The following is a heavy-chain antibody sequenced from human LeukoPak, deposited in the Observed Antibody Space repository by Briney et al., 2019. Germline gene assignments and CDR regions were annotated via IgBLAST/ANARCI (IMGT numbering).Heavy chain of an antibody. V-gene: IGHV3-23*01. Sequence: PGGSLRLSCAASGFTFSSYGMSWVRQAPGKGLEWVSAISGSGGSTYYADSVKGRFTISRDNSKNTLYLLMNSLRAEDTAVYYCAKNSYGFDYFDYWGQGTLVTVSS. D-gene: IGHD5-18*01. CDR3: AKNSYGFDYFDY. J-gene: IGHJ4*02. CDR2: ISGSGGST. CDR1: GFTFSSYG.